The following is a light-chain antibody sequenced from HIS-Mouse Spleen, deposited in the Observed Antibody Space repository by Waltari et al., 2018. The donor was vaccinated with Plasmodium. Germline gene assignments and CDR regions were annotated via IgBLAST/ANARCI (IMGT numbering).Light chain of an antibody. Sequence: QSALTQPRSVSGSPGQSVTISCTGTSSDVGGYNYVSWYQQPPAKAPKLMIYDVRKRPSGVPDRFSGSKSGNTASLTISGLQAEDEADYYCCSYAGRYTWVFGGGTKLTVL. CDR1: SSDVGGYNY. CDR2: DVR. J-gene: IGLJ3*02. V-gene: IGLV2-11*01. CDR3: CSYAGRYTWV.